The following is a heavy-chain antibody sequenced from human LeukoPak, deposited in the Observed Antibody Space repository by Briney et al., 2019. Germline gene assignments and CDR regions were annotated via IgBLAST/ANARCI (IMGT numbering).Heavy chain of an antibody. V-gene: IGHV1-2*02. D-gene: IGHD6-13*01. CDR2: INPNSGGT. J-gene: IGHJ4*02. Sequence: GASVKVSCKASGYTFTGYYMHWVRQAPGQGLEWMGWINPNSGGTNYAQKLQGRVTMTTDTSTSTAYMELRSLRSDDTAVYYCARDFLGSSWLVHWGQGTLVTVSS. CDR3: ARDFLGSSWLVH. CDR1: GYTFTGYY.